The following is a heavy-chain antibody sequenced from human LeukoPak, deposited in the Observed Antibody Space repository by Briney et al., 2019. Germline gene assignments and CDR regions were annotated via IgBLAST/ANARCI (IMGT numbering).Heavy chain of an antibody. V-gene: IGHV3-21*06. CDR2: IGSTGTNV. D-gene: IGHD1-26*01. CDR3: ARESREKTSSGRRWGVQYCYYMVV. CDR1: DFTFNIYT. J-gene: IGHJ6*03. Sequence: GGSLTLSCEGSDFTFNIYTLQGVRQAPGKGLEWVSSIGSTGTNVYYAASVEGRFTISRDNARNSLFLQMDSLRAEDTGIYYCARESREKTSSGRRWGVQYCYYMVVLAKGTTVTVSS.